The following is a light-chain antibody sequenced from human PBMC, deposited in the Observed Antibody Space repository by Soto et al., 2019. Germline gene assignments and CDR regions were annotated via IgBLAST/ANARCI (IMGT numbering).Light chain of an antibody. V-gene: IGLV2-14*01. CDR1: SRDVGGYNY. Sequence: QSVLTQPASVSGSPGQSITISCTGTSRDVGGYNYVSWYQQHPGKAPKLMIYDVRNRPSGVSNRFSGSKSVNTASLTISGLQAGDEADYYCSSYTTISTYVFGTGTKSPS. CDR2: DVR. J-gene: IGLJ1*01. CDR3: SSYTTISTYV.